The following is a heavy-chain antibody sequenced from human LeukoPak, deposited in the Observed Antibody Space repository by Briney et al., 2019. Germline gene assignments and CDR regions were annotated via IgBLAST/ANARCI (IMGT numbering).Heavy chain of an antibody. D-gene: IGHD4-17*01. V-gene: IGHV3-23*01. CDR3: AKERAAYGEPLFDD. CDR1: GFTFSSYA. J-gene: IGHJ4*02. CDR2: ITYSGGGT. Sequence: QPGGSLRLSCAASGFTFSSYAMSWVRQAPGKGLEWVSGITYSGGGTYYADSVKGRFTISRDNSKHTLYLQMSSLRAEDTAVYYWAKERAAYGEPLFDDWGQGTLVTVSS.